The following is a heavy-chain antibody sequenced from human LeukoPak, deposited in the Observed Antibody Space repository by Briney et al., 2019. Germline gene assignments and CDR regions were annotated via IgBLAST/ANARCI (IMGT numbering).Heavy chain of an antibody. CDR1: GGSMNDHY. CDR2: FYYSGST. Sequence: PSETLSLTCIVSGGSMNDHYWSWLRQPPGKGLEGVASFYYSGSTAYNPSLKSRATISPDTSKNQVSLNLNSVTAADTAVYYCARNGRDGSGYSSNWFDPWGQGNPVTVSS. J-gene: IGHJ5*02. D-gene: IGHD3-22*01. V-gene: IGHV4-59*11. CDR3: ARNGRDGSGYSSNWFDP.